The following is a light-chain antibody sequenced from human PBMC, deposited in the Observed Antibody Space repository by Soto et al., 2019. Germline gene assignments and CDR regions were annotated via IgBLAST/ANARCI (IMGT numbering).Light chain of an antibody. Sequence: QAVVTQEPSLTVSPGGTVTLTCGSSTGTVTSGHYPYWFQQKPGQAPRTLIYDTSNKHSWTPARFSGSLLGGKAALTLSGAQPEDAAEYYCLLSYSGARGVFGGGTKLTVL. CDR1: TGTVTSGHY. CDR3: LLSYSGARGV. CDR2: DTS. J-gene: IGLJ2*01. V-gene: IGLV7-46*01.